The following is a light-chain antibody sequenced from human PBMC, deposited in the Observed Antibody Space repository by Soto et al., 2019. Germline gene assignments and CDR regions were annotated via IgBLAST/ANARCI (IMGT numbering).Light chain of an antibody. CDR2: AAN. V-gene: IGKV1-5*01. CDR3: QQYNSYWT. CDR1: QSISTY. J-gene: IGKJ1*01. Sequence: DIQMTQSPSSLSASVGDRVTITFRASQSISTYLNWYQQKPGKAPKLLIYAANSLQDGVPSRFRGSGSGTEFTLTISSLQPDDFATYYCQQYNSYWTFGQGTKVDIK.